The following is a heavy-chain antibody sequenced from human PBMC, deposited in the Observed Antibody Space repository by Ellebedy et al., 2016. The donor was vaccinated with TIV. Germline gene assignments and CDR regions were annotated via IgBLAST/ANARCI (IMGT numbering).Heavy chain of an antibody. CDR1: GLTFSKYS. D-gene: IGHD5-24*01. CDR3: VKDQIAGDGRWVFDL. J-gene: IGHJ3*01. Sequence: PGGSLRLSCAVSGLTFSKYSMSWVRQAPGKGLEWVSAITGSGTTTYYADSVKGRFTISRDQSKNTLYLQMNNLRPEDTGIYYCVKDQIAGDGRWVFDLWGQGTMVTVSS. CDR2: ITGSGTTT. V-gene: IGHV3-23*01.